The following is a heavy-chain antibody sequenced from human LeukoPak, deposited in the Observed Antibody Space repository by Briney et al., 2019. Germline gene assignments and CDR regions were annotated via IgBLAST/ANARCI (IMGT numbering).Heavy chain of an antibody. J-gene: IGHJ4*02. D-gene: IGHD3-10*01. CDR3: ARDRGADDY. CDR2: INEDGSEK. CDR1: GVTFSSYW. V-gene: IGHV3-7*01. Sequence: GGSLRLSCAVSGVTFSSYWMTWVRQAPGKGLEWVANINEDGSEKYYVDSVKGRFTISRDNAKNSLYLQMSSLRAEDSAVYYCARDRGADDYWGQGTLVTVSS.